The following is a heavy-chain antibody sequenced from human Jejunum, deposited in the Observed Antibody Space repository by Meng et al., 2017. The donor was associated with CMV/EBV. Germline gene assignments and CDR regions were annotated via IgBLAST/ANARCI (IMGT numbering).Heavy chain of an antibody. Sequence: DSITNDYWWNLVRPPPGRGLGLIGDVSPTASIPYHPTLQSPVPISGDRSNNPFSLKLTSVAAADTGVYYCSRGRNTRTTYFWGTFDSWGQGVLVTVSS. J-gene: IGHJ4*02. CDR1: DSITNDYW. CDR2: VSPTASI. D-gene: IGHD3-16*01. V-gene: IGHV4-4*02. CDR3: SRGRNTRTTYFWGTFDS.